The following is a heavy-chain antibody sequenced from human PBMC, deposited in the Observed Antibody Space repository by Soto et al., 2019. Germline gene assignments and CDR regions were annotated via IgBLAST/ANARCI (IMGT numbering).Heavy chain of an antibody. CDR1: GGSISSSSYY. CDR3: ARHAGEDIVLVPAAIPYYFDY. V-gene: IGHV4-39*01. D-gene: IGHD2-2*01. CDR2: IYYSGST. Sequence: SETLSLTCTVSGGSISSSSYYWGWIRQRPGKGLEWIGSIYYSGSTYYNPSLKSRVTISVDTSKNQFSLKLSSVTAADTAVYYCARHAGEDIVLVPAAIPYYFDYWGQGTLVTVPS. J-gene: IGHJ4*02.